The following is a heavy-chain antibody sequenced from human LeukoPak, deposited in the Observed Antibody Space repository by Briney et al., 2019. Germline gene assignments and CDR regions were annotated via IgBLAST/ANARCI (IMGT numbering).Heavy chain of an antibody. CDR1: GFTFGDYA. V-gene: IGHV3-49*04. J-gene: IGHJ1*01. CDR2: IRSKAYGGTT. D-gene: IGHD6-19*01. CDR3: TRDLKAGNRGY. Sequence: GSLRLSCTASGFTFGDYAMSWVRQASGKGLKWVGFIRSKAYGGTTEYAASVKGRFTISRDDSKSIAYLQMNSLKTEDTAVYYCTRDLKAGNRGYWGQGTLVTVSS.